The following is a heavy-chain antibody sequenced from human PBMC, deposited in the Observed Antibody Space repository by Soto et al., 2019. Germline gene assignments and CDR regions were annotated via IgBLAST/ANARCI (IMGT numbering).Heavy chain of an antibody. CDR2: INPNSGGT. D-gene: IGHD3-22*01. J-gene: IGHJ4*02. Sequence: ASVKVSCKASGYTFTGYHMHWVRQAPGQGLEWMGWINPNSGGTNYAQKFQGWVTMTRDTSISTAYMELSRLRSDDTAVYYCARSFYYDSSGYYHGPFDDWGQGTLVTVSS. V-gene: IGHV1-2*04. CDR3: ARSFYYDSSGYYHGPFDD. CDR1: GYTFTGYH.